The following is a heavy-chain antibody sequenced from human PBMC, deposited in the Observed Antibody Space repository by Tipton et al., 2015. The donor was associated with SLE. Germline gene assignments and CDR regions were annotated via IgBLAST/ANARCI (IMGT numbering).Heavy chain of an antibody. V-gene: IGHV4-34*01. CDR3: ARGDVSIVGATDAFDI. D-gene: IGHD1-26*01. CDR1: GGSFSGYY. J-gene: IGHJ3*02. Sequence: TLSLTCAVYGGSFSGYYWSWIRQPPGKGLEWIGEINHSGSTNYNPSLKSRVTISVDTSKNQFSLKLSSVTAADTAVYYCARGDVSIVGATDAFDIWGQGTMVTVAS. CDR2: INHSGST.